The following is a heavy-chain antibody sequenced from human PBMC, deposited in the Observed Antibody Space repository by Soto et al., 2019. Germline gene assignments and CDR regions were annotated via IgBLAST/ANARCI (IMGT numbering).Heavy chain of an antibody. Sequence: GGSLRLSCAASGFTFSSYGMHWVRQAPGKGLEWVAVISYDGSNKYYADSVKGRFTISRDNSKNTLYLQMNSLRAEDTAVYYCAKDFCSGGSCYGLEFFTWGQGTLVTVSS. V-gene: IGHV3-30*18. D-gene: IGHD2-15*01. CDR3: AKDFCSGGSCYGLEFFT. CDR2: ISYDGSNK. J-gene: IGHJ4*02. CDR1: GFTFSSYG.